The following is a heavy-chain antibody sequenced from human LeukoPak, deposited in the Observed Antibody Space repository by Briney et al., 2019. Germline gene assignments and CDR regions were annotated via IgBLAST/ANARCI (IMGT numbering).Heavy chain of an antibody. D-gene: IGHD6-19*01. CDR2: ISYDGSNK. Sequence: GGSLRLSCTGSGFTFGDYAMHWVRQAPGKGLEWVAVISYDGSNKYYADSVKGRFTISRDNSKNTLYLQMNSLRAEDTAVYYCAKDGLYSSGSYYYYYMDVWGKGTTVTVSS. CDR3: AKDGLYSSGSYYYYYMDV. V-gene: IGHV3-30-3*02. CDR1: GFTFGDYA. J-gene: IGHJ6*03.